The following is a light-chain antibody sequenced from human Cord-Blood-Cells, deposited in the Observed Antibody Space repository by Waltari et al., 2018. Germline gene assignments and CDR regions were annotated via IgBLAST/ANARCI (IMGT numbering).Light chain of an antibody. CDR1: PSVSSN. CDR2: GAS. V-gene: IGKV3-15*01. CDR3: QQYNNWPRT. Sequence: EIVMTQSPATLSVSPGERATLTCRAGPSVSSNLAWSQQKPGQAPRLRIYGASTRATGIPARFSGSGSGTEFTLTISSLQSEDFAVYYCQQYNNWPRTFGQGTKVEIK. J-gene: IGKJ1*01.